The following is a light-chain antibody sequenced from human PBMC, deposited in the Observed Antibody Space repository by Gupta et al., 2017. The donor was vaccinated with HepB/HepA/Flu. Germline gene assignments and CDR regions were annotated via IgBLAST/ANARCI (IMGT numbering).Light chain of an antibody. CDR3: SSHASSSTLVV. J-gene: IGLJ2*01. Sequence: QSALTQPASVSGSPGQSITISCTGTSSDIGNYDYVSWYQQHPGKAPKLMIFDVSYRPSGVSSRFSGSKSGNTASMTISGLQAEDEADYYCSSHASSSTLVVFGGGTKLTVL. CDR1: SSDIGNYDY. V-gene: IGLV2-14*03. CDR2: DVS.